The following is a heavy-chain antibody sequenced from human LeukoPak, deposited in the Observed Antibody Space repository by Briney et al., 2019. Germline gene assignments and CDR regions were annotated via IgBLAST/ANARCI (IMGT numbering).Heavy chain of an antibody. CDR2: IRSKAYGGTT. D-gene: IGHD2-21*01. V-gene: IGHV3-49*04. Sequence: GGSLRLSCTASGFTFGDYAMSWVRQAPGKGLEWVGFIRSKAYGGTTEYAASVKGRFTISRDDSKSIAYLQMNSLKTEDTAVYYRTRDSVGIVVVGDAFDIWGQGTMVTVSS. CDR3: TRDSVGIVVVGDAFDI. CDR1: GFTFGDYA. J-gene: IGHJ3*02.